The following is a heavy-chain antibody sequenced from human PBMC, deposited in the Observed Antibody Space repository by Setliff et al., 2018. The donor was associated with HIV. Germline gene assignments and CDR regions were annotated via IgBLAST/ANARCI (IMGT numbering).Heavy chain of an antibody. Sequence: ETLSLTCNVSGDSIKDYYWSWIRQPPGKGLEWLGYMSFSANSNYNPSLKNRITISIDTSKNQFSLRLKSVTAADAAIYYCAGGAGAFGAKLDFWGQGSLVTVSS. D-gene: IGHD3-10*01. J-gene: IGHJ4*02. CDR1: GDSIKDYY. V-gene: IGHV4-59*01. CDR3: AGGAGAFGAKLDF. CDR2: MSFSANS.